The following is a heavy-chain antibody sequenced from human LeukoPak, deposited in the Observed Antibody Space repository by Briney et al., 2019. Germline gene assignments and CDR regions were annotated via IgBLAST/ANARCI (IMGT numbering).Heavy chain of an antibody. Sequence: GGSLRLSCAASGFTFSSYSMNWVRQAPGKGLEWVSYISSSSSTIYYADSVKGRFTISRDNAKNSLYLQMNSLRAEDTAVYYCAREGYYDFWSDHHYFDYWGQGTLVTVSS. CDR2: ISSSSSTI. CDR3: AREGYYDFWSDHHYFDY. V-gene: IGHV3-48*01. D-gene: IGHD3-3*01. CDR1: GFTFSSYS. J-gene: IGHJ4*02.